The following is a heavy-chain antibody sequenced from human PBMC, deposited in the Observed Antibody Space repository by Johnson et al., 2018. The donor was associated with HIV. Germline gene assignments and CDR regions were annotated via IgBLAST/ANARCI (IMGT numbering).Heavy chain of an antibody. J-gene: IGHJ3*02. V-gene: IGHV3-15*04. CDR1: GFTFSHAW. D-gene: IGHD3-3*01. CDR2: IDSKADGGAA. CDR3: TTAIVGVIVHAFDI. Sequence: VQLVESGGGLVKPGGSLRLSCAASGFTFSHAWMSWVRQAPGKGLEWVGHIDSKADGGAADYAAPLEGRFTISRDDSKSTLYLQMNSLKTEDTAVYYCTTAIVGVIVHAFDIWGQGTMVTVSS.